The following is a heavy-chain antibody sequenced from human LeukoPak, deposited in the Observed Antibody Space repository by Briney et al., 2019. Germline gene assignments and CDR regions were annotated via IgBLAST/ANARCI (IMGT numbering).Heavy chain of an antibody. D-gene: IGHD2-2*01. CDR3: ARVNCSSTSCRSKFLDY. CDR1: GYTFTNYD. J-gene: IGHJ4*02. CDR2: MNPNSANT. Sequence: GASVKVSCKASGYTFTNYDINWVRQATGQGPEWMGWMNPNSANTGYAQKFQGRVTMTRNTSISTAYMELSSLRSEDTAVYYCARVNCSSTSCRSKFLDYWGQGTLVTVSS. V-gene: IGHV1-8*01.